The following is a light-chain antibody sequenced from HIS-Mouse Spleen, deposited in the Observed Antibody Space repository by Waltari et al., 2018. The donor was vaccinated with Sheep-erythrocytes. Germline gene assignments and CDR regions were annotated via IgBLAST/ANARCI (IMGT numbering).Light chain of an antibody. CDR3: QQYYSTLT. J-gene: IGKJ4*01. CDR1: QSVLYSSNNKNY. CDR2: WAS. Sequence: DIVMTKSPDSLAVSLGERATINCKSSQSVLYSSNNKNYLAWYQQKPGQPPKLLIYWASTRGSRVPDRFSGSGSGTDFTLTVSSLQAEDVAVYYCQQYYSTLTFGGGTKVEIK. V-gene: IGKV4-1*01.